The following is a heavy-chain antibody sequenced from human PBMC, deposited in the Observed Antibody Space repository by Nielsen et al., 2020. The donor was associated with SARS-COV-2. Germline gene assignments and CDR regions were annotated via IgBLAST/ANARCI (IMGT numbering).Heavy chain of an antibody. Sequence: SDTLSLTCIVSGYSISSGYYWGWIRQPPGKGLEWIGSIYHSGSTYYNPSLKSRVTISVDTSKNQFSLKLSSVTAADTAVYYCARAGYYGSGSYYYGVDVWGQGTTVTVSS. CDR3: ARAGYYGSGSYYYGVDV. CDR1: GYSISSGYY. D-gene: IGHD3-10*01. J-gene: IGHJ6*02. CDR2: IYHSGST. V-gene: IGHV4-38-2*02.